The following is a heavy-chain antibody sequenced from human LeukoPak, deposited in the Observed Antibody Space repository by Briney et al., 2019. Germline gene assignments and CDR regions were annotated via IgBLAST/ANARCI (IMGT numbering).Heavy chain of an antibody. CDR1: GFTVSSNS. CDR3: ARIRRGMYYYYYMDV. J-gene: IGHJ6*03. D-gene: IGHD1-14*01. Sequence: GGSLRLSCTVSGFTVSSNSMSWVRQAPGKGLEWVSFIYSGGNTHYSDSVKGRFTISRDNAKNSLYLQMNSLGAEDTAVYYCARIRRGMYYYYYMDVWGKGTTVTVSS. CDR2: IYSGGNT. V-gene: IGHV3-53*01.